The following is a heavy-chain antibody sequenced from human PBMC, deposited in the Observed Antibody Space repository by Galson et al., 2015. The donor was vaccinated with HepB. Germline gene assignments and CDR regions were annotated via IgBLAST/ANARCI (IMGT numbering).Heavy chain of an antibody. CDR2: IISLFGTP. J-gene: IGHJ4*02. D-gene: IGHD3-22*01. Sequence: SVKVSCKASGGTFSSNAISWVRQAPGQGLEWMGGIISLFGTPNYAQKFQGRVTISADESTSTAYMELSSLRSEDTAVYYCARDHAPYDSSGYYRDYFDYWGQGTLLTVSS. CDR3: ARDHAPYDSSGYYRDYFDY. V-gene: IGHV1-69*13. CDR1: GGTFSSNA.